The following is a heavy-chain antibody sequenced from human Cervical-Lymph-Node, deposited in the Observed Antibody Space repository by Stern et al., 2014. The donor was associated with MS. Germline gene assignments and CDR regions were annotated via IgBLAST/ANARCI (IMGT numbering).Heavy chain of an antibody. J-gene: IGHJ4*02. V-gene: IGHV3-30-3*01. Sequence: QVQLAESGGGVVQPGRSLSLSCAASGFTFSSYTMHWVRQAPGKWLEWVAVISYDGNSKFYADSVKGRFTISRDNSKNTLFLQMNSLRTEDTAVYYCARDGRSVWGQGTLVTVSS. CDR2: ISYDGNSK. CDR1: GFTFSSYT. CDR3: ARDGRSV.